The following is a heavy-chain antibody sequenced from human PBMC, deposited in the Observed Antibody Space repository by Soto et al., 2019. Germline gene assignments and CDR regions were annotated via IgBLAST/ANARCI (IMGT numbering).Heavy chain of an antibody. Sequence: GGSLRLSCAASGFTFSSYAMSWVRQAPGKGLEWVSAISGSGGSTYYADSVKGRFTISRDNSKNTLYLQMNSLRAEDTAVYYCAKDRGDVPRFLEWLPKLGRFDPWGQGTLVTVSS. CDR1: GFTFSSYA. CDR3: AKDRGDVPRFLEWLPKLGRFDP. D-gene: IGHD3-3*01. V-gene: IGHV3-23*01. J-gene: IGHJ5*02. CDR2: ISGSGGST.